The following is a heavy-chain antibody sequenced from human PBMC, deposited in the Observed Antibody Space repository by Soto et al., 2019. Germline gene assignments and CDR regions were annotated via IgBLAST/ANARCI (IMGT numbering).Heavy chain of an antibody. CDR3: ARVPTGAANWFDP. V-gene: IGHV4-4*02. Sequence: SWTLCLTCAVSGGSISSSNLWSSVRQPPGKGLEWIGEIYHSGSTNYNPSLKSRVTISVDKSKNQFSLKLSSVTAADTAVYYCARVPTGAANWFDPWGQGTLVTVYS. J-gene: IGHJ5*02. CDR1: GGSISSSNL. CDR2: IYHSGST. D-gene: IGHD1-1*01.